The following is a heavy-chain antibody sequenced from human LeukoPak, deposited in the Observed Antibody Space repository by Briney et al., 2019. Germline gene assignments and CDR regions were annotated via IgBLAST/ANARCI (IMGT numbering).Heavy chain of an antibody. CDR2: ISAYNGNT. D-gene: IGHD5-24*01. CDR3: ASGSGEMATIPRYFDY. J-gene: IGHJ4*02. CDR1: GYTFTSYA. Sequence: ASVKVSCKASGYTFTSYAMNWVRQAPGQGLEWMGWISAYNGNTNYAQKLQGRVTMTTDTSTSTAYMELRSLRSDDTAVYYCASGSGEMATIPRYFDYWGQGTLVTVSS. V-gene: IGHV1-18*01.